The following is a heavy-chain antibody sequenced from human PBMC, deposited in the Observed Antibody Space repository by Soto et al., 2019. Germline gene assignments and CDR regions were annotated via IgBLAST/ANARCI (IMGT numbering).Heavy chain of an antibody. V-gene: IGHV3-33*01. D-gene: IGHD6-19*01. Sequence: QVQLVESGGGVVQPGRSLRLSCAASGFTFSSYGMHWVRQAPGKGLEWVAVIWYDGSNKYYADSVKGRFTISRDNAKNSLYLQMNSLRAEDTAVYYCAREEDSSGWGQGTLVTVSS. CDR2: IWYDGSNK. CDR1: GFTFSSYG. CDR3: AREEDSSG. J-gene: IGHJ4*02.